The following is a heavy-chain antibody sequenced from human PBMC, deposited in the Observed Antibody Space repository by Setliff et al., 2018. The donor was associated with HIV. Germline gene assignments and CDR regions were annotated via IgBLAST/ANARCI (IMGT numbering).Heavy chain of an antibody. CDR3: ARGDHRIISAAGSGWFDP. CDR1: GGSFSGYY. J-gene: IGHJ5*02. Sequence: SETLSLTCAVYGGSFSGYYWTWIRQPPGKGLEWIADINHKTNANYNPSLKSRVIISVDTSKNQLSLNLTSVTAADTAVYYCARGDHRIISAAGSGWFDPWGQGTLVTVSS. V-gene: IGHV4-34*01. D-gene: IGHD6-13*01. CDR2: INHKTNA.